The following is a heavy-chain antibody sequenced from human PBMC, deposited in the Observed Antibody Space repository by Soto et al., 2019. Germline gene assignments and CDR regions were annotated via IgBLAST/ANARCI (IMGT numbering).Heavy chain of an antibody. CDR3: ARILISRGPYFDF. Sequence: ASVKVSCKTPGYIITRYNIHWVRQVPGKGLEWMGCIDPGDGETIYAQKFQGRVTMTEDTSTDTAYMELSSLRSVDTATYYCARILISRGPYFDFWGQGTLVTVSS. J-gene: IGHJ4*02. CDR2: IDPGDGET. V-gene: IGHV1-24*01. CDR1: GYIITRYN. D-gene: IGHD3-10*01.